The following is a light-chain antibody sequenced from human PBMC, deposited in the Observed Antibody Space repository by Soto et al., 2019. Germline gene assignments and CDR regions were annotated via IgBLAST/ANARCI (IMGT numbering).Light chain of an antibody. CDR1: SSDVGSYYL. Sequence: QSVLTQPASVSGSPGQSITISCTGTSSDVGSYYLVSWYLQHPGKAPKLMIYEGSKRPSGVSNRFSGSKSGNTASLTISGLQAEDEADYYCCSYAGSSTWVFGGGTQLTVL. V-gene: IGLV2-23*01. CDR3: CSYAGSSTWV. CDR2: EGS. J-gene: IGLJ3*02.